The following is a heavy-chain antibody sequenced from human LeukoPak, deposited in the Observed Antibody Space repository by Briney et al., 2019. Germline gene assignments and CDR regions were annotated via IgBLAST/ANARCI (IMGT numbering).Heavy chain of an antibody. J-gene: IGHJ5*02. CDR1: GGTISSYD. V-gene: IGHV4-59*01. Sequence: PSETLSLTCTVSGGTISSYDWSWIRQPPGKGLEWIGYIYYSGSNNYKPSLKSGVTISVDTSTSQFSLKLSSVTAADTAVYCWAREAGGEQQPWFDPWGQGTLVTVSS. CDR3: AREAGGEQQPWFDP. D-gene: IGHD6-13*01. CDR2: IYYSGSN.